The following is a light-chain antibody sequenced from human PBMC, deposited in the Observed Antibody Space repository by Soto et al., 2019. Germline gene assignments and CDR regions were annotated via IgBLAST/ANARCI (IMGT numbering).Light chain of an antibody. CDR3: QHYINYPIT. CDR2: KAS. J-gene: IGKJ5*01. CDR1: QSISSW. V-gene: IGKV1-5*03. Sequence: DIPMTQSPSTLSASVGDRATITCRASQSISSWLAWYQQKPGKAPKLLIYKASSLESGVPSRFSGSGSGTEFTLSISSLQPDDFATYYCQHYINYPITFGQGTRLEIK.